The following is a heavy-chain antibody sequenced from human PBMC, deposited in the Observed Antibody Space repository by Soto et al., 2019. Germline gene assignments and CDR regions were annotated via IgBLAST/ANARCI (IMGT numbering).Heavy chain of an antibody. CDR1: GFTFSDYY. Sequence: PGGSLRLSCAASGFTFSDYYMSWIRQAPGKGLEWVSYISSSGSTIYYADSVKGRFTISRDNAKNSLYLQMNSLRAEDTAVYYCASDYAEDYYYYMDVWGKGTTVTVSS. CDR2: ISSSGSTI. J-gene: IGHJ6*03. D-gene: IGHD3-16*01. CDR3: ASDYAEDYYYYMDV. V-gene: IGHV3-11*01.